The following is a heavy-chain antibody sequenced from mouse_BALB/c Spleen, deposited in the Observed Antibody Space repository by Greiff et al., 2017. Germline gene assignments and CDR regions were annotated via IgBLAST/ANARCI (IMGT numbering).Heavy chain of an antibody. Sequence: EVKLMESGGGLVKPGGSLKLSCAASGFTFSSYAMSWVRQTPEKRLEWVASISSGGSTYYPDSVKGRFTISRDNARNILYLQMSSLRSEDTAMYYCARFTTVVARELYYFDYWGQGTTLTVSS. D-gene: IGHD1-1*01. CDR1: GFTFSSYA. CDR3: ARFTTVVARELYYFDY. V-gene: IGHV5-6-5*01. J-gene: IGHJ2*01. CDR2: ISSGGST.